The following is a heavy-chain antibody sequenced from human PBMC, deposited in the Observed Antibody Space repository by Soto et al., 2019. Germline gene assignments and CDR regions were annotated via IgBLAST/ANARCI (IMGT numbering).Heavy chain of an antibody. J-gene: IGHJ6*03. CDR2: IYYSGST. D-gene: IGHD4-17*01. CDR1: GGSISSSSYY. V-gene: IGHV4-39*01. Sequence: QLQLQESGPGLVKPSETLSLTCTVSGGSISSSSYYWGWIRQPPGKGLEWIGSIYYSGSTYYNPSLKSRVTISVDTSKNQFSLKLSSVTAADTAVYYCARIGLYGDYFGGESAPAARGIGGYYYYMDVWGKGTTVTVSS. CDR3: ARIGLYGDYFGGESAPAARGIGGYYYYMDV.